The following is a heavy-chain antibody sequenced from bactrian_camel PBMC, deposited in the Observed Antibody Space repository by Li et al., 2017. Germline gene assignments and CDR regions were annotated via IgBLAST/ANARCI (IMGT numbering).Heavy chain of an antibody. D-gene: IGHD2*01. CDR1: GYAPNAYC. J-gene: IGHJ4*01. CDR2: IDSDGST. Sequence: HVQLVESGGGSVQSGGALRLSCAVSGYAPNAYCMGWSRQAPGKEREGVAFIDSDGSTTYEDSVKGRFTVSLDNAKGTLFLQMNNLKPEDTGMYSCAFSRNPCYLSLLSTRSTPADAYWGQGTQVTVS. CDR3: AFSRNPCYLSLLSTRSTPADAY. V-gene: IGHV3S55*01.